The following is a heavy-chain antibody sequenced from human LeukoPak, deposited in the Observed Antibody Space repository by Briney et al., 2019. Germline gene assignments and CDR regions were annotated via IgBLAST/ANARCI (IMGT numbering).Heavy chain of an antibody. V-gene: IGHV1-24*01. D-gene: IGHD2-2*01. Sequence: ASVKVSCKVSGYTLNELSMHWVRQAPGKGLEWMGGFDPADGETIYAQKFQGRVSMTEDTSTDTAYMELSSLRSEDTAVYYCANLLLEIAVGSGVHGRDVWGQGTTVTVSS. CDR3: ANLLLEIAVGSGVHGRDV. CDR1: GYTLNELS. J-gene: IGHJ6*02. CDR2: FDPADGET.